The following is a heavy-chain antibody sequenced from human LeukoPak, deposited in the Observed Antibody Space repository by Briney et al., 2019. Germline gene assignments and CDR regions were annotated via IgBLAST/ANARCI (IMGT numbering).Heavy chain of an antibody. V-gene: IGHV3-48*03. J-gene: IGHJ4*02. CDR3: ASADY. Sequence: GGSLRLSCAASGFTFSRYEMKWVSQAPGKVPKFLSYITITGTTISSTASVKLRFTISRDNAKNSLYLQMNSLRAEDTAVYYCASADYWGQGTLVTVSS. CDR1: GFTFSRYE. CDR2: ITITGTTI.